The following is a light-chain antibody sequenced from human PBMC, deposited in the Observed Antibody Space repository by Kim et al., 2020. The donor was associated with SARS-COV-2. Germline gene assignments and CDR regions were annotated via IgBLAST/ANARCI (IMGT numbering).Light chain of an antibody. J-gene: IGKJ1*01. CDR3: QQYGSSLPWT. CDR2: GAS. CDR1: QSVSSSY. V-gene: IGKV3-20*01. Sequence: EIVLTQSPGTLSLSPGVRATLSCRASQSVSSSYLAWYQQKPGQAPRLIIYGASSRATGIPDRFSGSGSGTDFTLTISRLEPEDFAVYYCQQYGSSLPWTFGQGTKVDIK.